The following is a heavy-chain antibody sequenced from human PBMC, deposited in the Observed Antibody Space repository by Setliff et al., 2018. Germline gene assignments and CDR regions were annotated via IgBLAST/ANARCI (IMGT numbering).Heavy chain of an antibody. CDR3: AREAPGYAFDI. D-gene: IGHD1-1*01. Sequence: SETLSLTCTVSGGSISSGDYYWSWIRQPPGKGLEWIGYIYYCGSTYYNPSLKSRVTISVDTSKNQFSLKLSSVTAADTAVYYCAREAPGYAFDIWGQGTMVTVSS. V-gene: IGHV4-30-4*08. CDR1: GGSISSGDYY. J-gene: IGHJ3*02. CDR2: IYYCGST.